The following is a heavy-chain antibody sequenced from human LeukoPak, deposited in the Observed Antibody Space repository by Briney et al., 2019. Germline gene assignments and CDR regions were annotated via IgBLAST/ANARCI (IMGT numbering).Heavy chain of an antibody. V-gene: IGHV3-48*04. CDR1: GFTFSSYN. CDR3: ARDEGVPVAGSASFDY. J-gene: IGHJ4*02. D-gene: IGHD6-19*01. CDR2: IRSSGSTI. Sequence: GGSLRLSCAASGFTFSSYNMNWVRQAPGQGLEWISYIRSSGSTIYYADSVKGRFTISRDNAKNSLYLQMNSLRAVDTAVYYCARDEGVPVAGSASFDYWGQGTLVTVSS.